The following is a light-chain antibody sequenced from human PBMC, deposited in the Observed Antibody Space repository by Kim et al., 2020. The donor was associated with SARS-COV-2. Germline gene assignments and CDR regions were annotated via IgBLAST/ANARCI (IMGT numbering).Light chain of an antibody. CDR1: QDISNY. Sequence: DIQMTQFPSSLSASVGYRVTITCQASQDISNYLNWYQQKPGKAPKVLIYDASNLATGVPSRFSGSGSGTDFTFTISSLQPEDVATYFCQQCDNLPITFGQGTRLEIK. J-gene: IGKJ5*01. CDR3: QQCDNLPIT. CDR2: DAS. V-gene: IGKV1-33*01.